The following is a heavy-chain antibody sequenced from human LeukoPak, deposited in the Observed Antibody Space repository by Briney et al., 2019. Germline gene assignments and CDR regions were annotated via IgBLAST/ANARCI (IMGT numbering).Heavy chain of an antibody. CDR1: GYTFTSYG. CDR2: ISAYNGNT. D-gene: IGHD6-19*01. CDR3: ASGKGGSGWFDAFDI. J-gene: IGHJ3*02. Sequence: EASVKVSCKASGYTFTSYGISWVRQAPGQGLEWMGWISAYNGNTNYAQKLQGRVTMTTDTSTSTAYMELRSLRSDDTAVYYCASGKGGSGWFDAFDIWGQGTMVTVSS. V-gene: IGHV1-18*01.